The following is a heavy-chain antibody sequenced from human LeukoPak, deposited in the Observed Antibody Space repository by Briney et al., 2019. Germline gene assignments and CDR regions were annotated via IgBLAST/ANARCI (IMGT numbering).Heavy chain of an antibody. Sequence: GGSLRLSCAASGFTFSSYWMHWVRQAPGKGLVWVSLIKSDGRSTSYADSVKGRFTISRDNAKNTVYLQMNSLRVEDTAVYYCTRDFKYNSDYWDQGTLVTVSS. V-gene: IGHV3-74*01. D-gene: IGHD6-6*01. CDR3: TRDFKYNSDY. CDR1: GFTFSSYW. CDR2: IKSDGRST. J-gene: IGHJ4*02.